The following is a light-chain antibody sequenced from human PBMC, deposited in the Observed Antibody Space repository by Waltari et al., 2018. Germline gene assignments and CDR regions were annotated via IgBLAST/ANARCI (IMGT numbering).Light chain of an antibody. J-gene: IGLJ1*01. CDR2: DVT. Sequence: QSALTQPRSVSGSPGQSVTISCTGTSSDVGGYNYVSWYQQHPGKAPKLMIYDVTKRPSGVPDRFSGSKSGSTASLAITGLQAEDEADYYCQSYDSGLRGVFGTGTKVTVL. CDR3: QSYDSGLRGV. CDR1: SSDVGGYNY. V-gene: IGLV2-11*01.